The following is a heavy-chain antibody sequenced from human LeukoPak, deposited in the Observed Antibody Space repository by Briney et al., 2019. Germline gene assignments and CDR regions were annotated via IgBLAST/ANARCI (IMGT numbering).Heavy chain of an antibody. CDR1: GGTFSSYA. CDR3: ASSNLYCTNGVCYTVFGY. V-gene: IGHV1-69*13. CDR2: IIPIFGTA. J-gene: IGHJ4*02. Sequence: ASVKVSCKTSGGTFSSYAISWVRQAPGQGLEWMGGIIPIFGTANYAQKFQGRVTITADESTSTAYMELSSLRSEDTAVYYCASSNLYCTNGVCYTVFGYWGQGTLVTVSS. D-gene: IGHD2-8*01.